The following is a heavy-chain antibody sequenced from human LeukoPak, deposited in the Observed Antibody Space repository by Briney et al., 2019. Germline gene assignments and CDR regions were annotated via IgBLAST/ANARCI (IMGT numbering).Heavy chain of an antibody. J-gene: IGHJ6*03. Sequence: SETLSLTCTVSGASISNYYWTWIRQPPGKALEWIGYIYYSGSTHYNPSLKSRVTISLDTSKNQFSLRLSSVTAADTAVYYCARPQSSYSSSPWDYCYYMDVWGKGTTVTVPS. D-gene: IGHD6-6*01. CDR2: IYYSGST. V-gene: IGHV4-59*08. CDR3: ARPQSSYSSSPWDYCYYMDV. CDR1: GASISNYY.